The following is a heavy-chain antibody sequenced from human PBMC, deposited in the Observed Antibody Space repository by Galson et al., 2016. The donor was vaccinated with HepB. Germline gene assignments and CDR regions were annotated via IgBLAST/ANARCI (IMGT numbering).Heavy chain of an antibody. CDR1: GGSFSDFY. CDR3: ARGSFLYGSRT. CDR2: IAQSGRT. V-gene: IGHV4-34*01. D-gene: IGHD3-10*01. J-gene: IGHJ5*02. Sequence: SETLSLTCAVYGGSFSDFYWSRIRQPPGKGLEWIGEIAQSGRTNYNPSLKSRLTISVDPSKNQFSLTLRSVTAADTAVYYCARGSFLYGSRTWGQGTLVTVSS.